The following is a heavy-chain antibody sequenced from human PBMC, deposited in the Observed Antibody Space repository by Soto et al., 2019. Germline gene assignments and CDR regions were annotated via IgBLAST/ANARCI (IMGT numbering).Heavy chain of an antibody. D-gene: IGHD6-6*01. V-gene: IGHV1-69*13. J-gene: IGHJ5*02. CDR3: ARDLSSLPDNWFDP. CDR2: IIPIFGTA. CDR1: GGTFSSYA. Sequence: SVKVSCKASGGTFSSYAISWVRQAPGQGLEWMGGIIPIFGTANYAQKFQGRVTITADESTSTAYMELSSLRSEDTAVYYCARDLSSLPDNWFDPWGQGTLVTVS.